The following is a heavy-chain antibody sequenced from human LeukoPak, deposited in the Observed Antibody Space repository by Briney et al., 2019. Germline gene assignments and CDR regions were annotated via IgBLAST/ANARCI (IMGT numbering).Heavy chain of an antibody. Sequence: PGGSLRLSCAASGFTVSSNYMSWVRQAPGKGLEWVSVIYSGGSTYYADSVKGRFTISRDNSKNTLYLQMNSLRAEDTAVYYCARESGYGDYAFDYWGQGTLVTVSS. V-gene: IGHV3-66*01. J-gene: IGHJ4*02. CDR3: ARESGYGDYAFDY. D-gene: IGHD4-17*01. CDR2: IYSGGST. CDR1: GFTVSSNY.